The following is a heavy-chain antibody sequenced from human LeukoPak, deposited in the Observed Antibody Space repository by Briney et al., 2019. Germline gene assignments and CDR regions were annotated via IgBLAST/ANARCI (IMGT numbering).Heavy chain of an antibody. V-gene: IGHV3-30-3*01. J-gene: IGHJ2*01. D-gene: IGHD6-13*01. CDR2: ISYDGSNK. Sequence: PGRSLRLSCAASGFTFSSYAMHWVRQAPGKGLEWVAVISYDGSNKYYADSVKGRFTISRDNSKNTLYLQMNSLRAEDTAVYYCARDKRQQQPVKPNWYFDLWGRGTLVTVSS. CDR3: ARDKRQQQPVKPNWYFDL. CDR1: GFTFSSYA.